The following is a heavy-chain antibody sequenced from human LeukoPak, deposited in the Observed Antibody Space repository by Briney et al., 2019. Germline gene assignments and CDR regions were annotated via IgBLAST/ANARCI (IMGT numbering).Heavy chain of an antibody. CDR3: ARVDGSGSYISY. V-gene: IGHV1-69*05. J-gene: IGHJ4*02. CDR2: IIPIFGTA. CDR1: GGTFSSYA. Sequence: ASVKVSCKASGGTFSSYAISWVRQAPGQGLEWIGGIIPIFGTANYAQKFQGRVTITTDESTSTAYMELSSLRSEDTAVYYCARVDGSGSYISYWGQGTLVTVSS. D-gene: IGHD3-10*01.